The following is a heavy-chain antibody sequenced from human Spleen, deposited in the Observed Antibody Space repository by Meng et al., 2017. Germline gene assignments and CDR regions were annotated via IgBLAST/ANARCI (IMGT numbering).Heavy chain of an antibody. J-gene: IGHJ4*02. Sequence: QITLKESGPTLVKPTQTLTLPCTFSGFSLSTSGVGVGWIRQPPGKALEWLALIYWNDDKRYRPSLERRLTITKDTSKNQVLLKMANMDPVDTATYYCARTYGTTDYWGQGALVTVSS. CDR1: GFSLSTSGVG. CDR2: IYWNDDK. CDR3: ARTYGTTDY. D-gene: IGHD2-2*01. V-gene: IGHV2-5*01.